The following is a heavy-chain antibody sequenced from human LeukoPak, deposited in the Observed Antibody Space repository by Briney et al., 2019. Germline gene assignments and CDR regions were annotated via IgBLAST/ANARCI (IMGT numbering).Heavy chain of an antibody. D-gene: IGHD3-22*01. J-gene: IGHJ4*02. V-gene: IGHV4-61*01. CDR1: GGSASSGNYY. CDR2: IYNSGST. CDR3: ARDPSGYFNY. Sequence: SETLSLTCTVSGGSASSGNYYWSWIRQPPGKGLEWIGYIYNSGSTNYNPSLKSRVTISVGTSKNQFSLKLSSMTAADTAVYYCARDPSGYFNYWGQGTLATVSS.